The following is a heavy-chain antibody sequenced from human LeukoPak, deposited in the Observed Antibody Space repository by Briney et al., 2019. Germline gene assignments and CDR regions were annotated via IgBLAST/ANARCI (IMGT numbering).Heavy chain of an antibody. Sequence: ASVKVSCKASGYTFTSYGISWVRQAPGQGLEWMGWISAYNDNTNYAQKFQGRVTITADESTSTAYMELSSLRSEDTAVYYCAETHGVPWGQGTLVTVSS. D-gene: IGHD2-8*01. CDR1: GYTFTSYG. J-gene: IGHJ4*02. CDR3: AETHGVP. CDR2: ISAYNDNT. V-gene: IGHV1-18*01.